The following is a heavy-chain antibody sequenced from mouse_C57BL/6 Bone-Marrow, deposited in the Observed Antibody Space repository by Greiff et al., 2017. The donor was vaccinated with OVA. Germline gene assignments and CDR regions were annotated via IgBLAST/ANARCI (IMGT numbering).Heavy chain of an antibody. V-gene: IGHV5-17*01. Sequence: EVMLVQSGGGLVKPGGSLKLSCAASGFTFSDYGMHWVRQAPEKGLEWVAYISSGSSTIYYADTVKGRFTISRDNAKNTLFLHMTSLRSEDTAMYYCATYYVTYFATDYWGQGTSVTVSS. J-gene: IGHJ4*01. CDR3: ATYYVTYFATDY. D-gene: IGHD1-1*01. CDR2: ISSGSSTI. CDR1: GFTFSDYG.